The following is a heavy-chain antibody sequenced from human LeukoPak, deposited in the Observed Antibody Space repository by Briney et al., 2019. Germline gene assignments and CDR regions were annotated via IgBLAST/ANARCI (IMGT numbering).Heavy chain of an antibody. CDR2: ISSSSSTI. CDR3: ARDGVNYYDSSGYYYVGWFDP. CDR1: GFTFSSYS. V-gene: IGHV3-48*01. D-gene: IGHD3-22*01. Sequence: GGSLRLSCAASGFTFSSYSMNWVRQAPGKGLEWVSYISSSSSTIYYADSVKGRFTISRDNAKNSLYLQMNSLRAEDTAVYYCARDGVNYYDSSGYYYVGWFDPWGQGTLVTVSS. J-gene: IGHJ5*02.